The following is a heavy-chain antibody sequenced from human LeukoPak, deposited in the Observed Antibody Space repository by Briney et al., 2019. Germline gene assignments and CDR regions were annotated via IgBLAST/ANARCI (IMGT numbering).Heavy chain of an antibody. D-gene: IGHD2-8*02. CDR2: ISSNDVYI. V-gene: IGHV3-21*06. Sequence: GGSLRLSCAASGFTFTDYNLNWVRQAPGKGLEWVSSISSNDVYIYYADSVRGRFTVSRDNARNSLYLQMNSLRVDDTAVYYCARSASGPLDYWGQGTLVTVSS. J-gene: IGHJ4*02. CDR1: GFTFTDYN. CDR3: ARSASGPLDY.